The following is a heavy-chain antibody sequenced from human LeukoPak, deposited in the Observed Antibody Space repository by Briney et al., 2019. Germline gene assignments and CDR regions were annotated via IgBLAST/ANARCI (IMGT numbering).Heavy chain of an antibody. CDR1: GFTFSSYG. CDR2: ISYDGSNK. D-gene: IGHD6-19*01. CDR3: AKDVALNGIAVAGYFDY. Sequence: PGGSLRLSCAASGFTFSSYGMHWVRQAPGKGLEWVAVISYDGSNKYYADSVKGRFTISRDNSKNTLYLQMNSLRAEDTAVYYCAKDVALNGIAVAGYFDYWGQGTLVTVSS. J-gene: IGHJ4*02. V-gene: IGHV3-30*18.